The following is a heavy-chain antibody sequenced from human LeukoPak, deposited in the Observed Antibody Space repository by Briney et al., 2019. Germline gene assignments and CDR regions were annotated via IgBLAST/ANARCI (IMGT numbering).Heavy chain of an antibody. CDR2: IKQDGSEK. CDR1: GFTFSSYW. J-gene: IGHJ4*02. V-gene: IGHV3-7*01. Sequence: GGSLRLSCAGSGFTFSSYWISWVRQAPGKGLEWVANIKQDGSEKYYVDSVKGRFTISRDNAKNSLYLQMNSLRAEDTAVYYCARGESYYGSGELDYWGQGTLVTVSS. D-gene: IGHD3-10*01. CDR3: ARGESYYGSGELDY.